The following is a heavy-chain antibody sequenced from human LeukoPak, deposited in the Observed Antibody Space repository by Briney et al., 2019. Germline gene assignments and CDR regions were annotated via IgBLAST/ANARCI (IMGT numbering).Heavy chain of an antibody. CDR2: ISGSGGNT. V-gene: IGHV3-23*01. D-gene: IGHD4-17*01. CDR3: AREAVTRNYFDY. CDR1: GFTFSSYA. J-gene: IGHJ4*02. Sequence: GGSLRLSCTASGFTFSSYAMTWVRQAPGKGLEWVSAISGSGGNTYYADSVKGRFTISRDNSKNTLYLQMNSLRAEDTAVYYCAREAVTRNYFDYWGQGTLVTVSS.